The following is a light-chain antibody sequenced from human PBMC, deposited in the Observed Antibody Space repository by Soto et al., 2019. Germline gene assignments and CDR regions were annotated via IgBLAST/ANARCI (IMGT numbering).Light chain of an antibody. CDR2: DVT. CDR3: CSYAGGLYV. J-gene: IGLJ1*01. CDR1: SSDVGAYIY. V-gene: IGLV2-11*01. Sequence: SVLTPPRSVSGSPGQSVTISCTGTSSDVGAYIYFSWYQQNPGKAPKVMIYDVTKRPSWVPDRFSGSQSGNTASLTISGVQAEDEAEYYCCSYAGGLYVFGTGTKLTVL.